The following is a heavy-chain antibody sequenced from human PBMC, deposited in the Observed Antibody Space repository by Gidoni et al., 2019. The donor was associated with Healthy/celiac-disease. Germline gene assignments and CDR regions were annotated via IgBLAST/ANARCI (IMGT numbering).Heavy chain of an antibody. D-gene: IGHD5-18*01. CDR2: INAGNGNT. CDR3: ARAAARYSSVRNWFDP. CDR1: GYTFTSYA. J-gene: IGHJ5*02. Sequence: QVQLVQSGAEVKKPGASVKVSCKASGYTFTSYAMHWVRQAPGQRLEWVGWINAGNGNTKSSHKFQGRVTITRDTSASTAYMELSSLRSDDTAVYYCARAAARYSSVRNWFDPWGQGTLVTVSS. V-gene: IGHV1-3*01.